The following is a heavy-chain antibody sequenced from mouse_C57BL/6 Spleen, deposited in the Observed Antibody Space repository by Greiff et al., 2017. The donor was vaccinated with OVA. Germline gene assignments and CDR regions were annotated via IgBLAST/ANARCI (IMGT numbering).Heavy chain of an antibody. J-gene: IGHJ1*03. CDR2: IYPGDGDT. D-gene: IGHD1-1*01. CDR1: GYAFSSSW. CDR3: ARSMRYGSSYWYFDV. Sequence: VQLQESGPELVKPGASVKISCKASGYAFSSSWMNWVKQRPGKGLEWIGRIYPGDGDTNYNGKFKGKATLTADKSSSTAYMQLSSLTSEDSAVYFCARSMRYGSSYWYFDVWGTGTTVTVSS. V-gene: IGHV1-82*01.